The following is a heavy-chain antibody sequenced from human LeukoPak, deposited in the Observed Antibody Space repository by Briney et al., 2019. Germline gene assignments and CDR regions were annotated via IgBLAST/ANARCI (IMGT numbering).Heavy chain of an antibody. CDR1: GYTFTCYY. CDR2: INPNSGGT. V-gene: IGHV1-2*02. Sequence: GASVKVSCKASGYTFTCYYMHWVRQAPGQGIEWMGWINPNSGGTNYAQKFQGRVTMTRDTSISTAYMELSRLRSDDTAVYYCAPLDYSNYFDYWGQGTLVTVSS. D-gene: IGHD4-11*01. J-gene: IGHJ4*02. CDR3: APLDYSNYFDY.